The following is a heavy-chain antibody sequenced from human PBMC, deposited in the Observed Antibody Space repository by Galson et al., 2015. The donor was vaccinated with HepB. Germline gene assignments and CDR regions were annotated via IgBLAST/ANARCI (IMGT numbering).Heavy chain of an antibody. D-gene: IGHD3-22*01. Sequence: SLRLSCAVSGFTFSNYWMSWVRQAPGKGLEWVANIKQDGSEKYYVDSVKGRFTMSRDNAKKSVYLQMNSLRAEDTAVYYCAREGHYYDSSGYYSLRYWGQGTLVTVSS. CDR1: GFTFSNYW. CDR3: AREGHYYDSSGYYSLRY. CDR2: IKQDGSEK. V-gene: IGHV3-7*01. J-gene: IGHJ4*02.